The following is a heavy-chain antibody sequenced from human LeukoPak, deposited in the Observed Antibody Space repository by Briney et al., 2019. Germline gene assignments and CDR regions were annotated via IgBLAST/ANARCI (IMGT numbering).Heavy chain of an antibody. J-gene: IGHJ4*02. CDR1: GFTFSTYW. CDR2: ISSSSSTI. V-gene: IGHV3-48*02. D-gene: IGHD3-3*01. Sequence: AGGSLRLSCAASGFTFSTYWMSWVRQAPGKGLEWVSYISSSSSTIYYADSVKGRFTISRDNAKNSLYLQMNSLRDEDTAVYYCARDGGDLYYDFWSGYYIVNHFDYWGQGTLVTVSS. CDR3: ARDGGDLYYDFWSGYYIVNHFDY.